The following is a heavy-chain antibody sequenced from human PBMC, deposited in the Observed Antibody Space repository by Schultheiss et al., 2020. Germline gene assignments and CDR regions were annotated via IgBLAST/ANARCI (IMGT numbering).Heavy chain of an antibody. D-gene: IGHD6-19*01. CDR2: ISWNSGSI. CDR3: AATAPGYSSGWNFNDWYFDL. J-gene: IGHJ2*01. CDR1: GFTFDDYA. V-gene: IGHV3-9*01. Sequence: GGSLRLSCAASGFTFDDYAMHWVRQAPGKGLEWVSGISWNSGSIGYADSVKGRFTISRDNAKNSLYLQMNSLRAEDTAVYYCAATAPGYSSGWNFNDWYFDLWGRGTLVTVSS.